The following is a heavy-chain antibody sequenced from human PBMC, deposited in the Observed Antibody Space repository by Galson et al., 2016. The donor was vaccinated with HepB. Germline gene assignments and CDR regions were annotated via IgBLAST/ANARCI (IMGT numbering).Heavy chain of an antibody. V-gene: IGHV3-7*01. D-gene: IGHD2-21*01. CDR2: TTRGGGGK. J-gene: IGHJ4*02. Sequence: SLRLSCAASGFTFSNYWMTWVRQAPGKGLEWVASTTRGGGGKFYVDSVKGRFTVSRDNPNNSLYLHRSSLRAEDTAVYFCASDYLIYWGQGTLATVPS. CDR1: GFTFSNYW. CDR3: ASDYLIY.